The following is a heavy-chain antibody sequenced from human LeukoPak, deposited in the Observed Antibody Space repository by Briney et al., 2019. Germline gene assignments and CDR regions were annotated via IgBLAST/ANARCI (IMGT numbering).Heavy chain of an antibody. CDR1: GFTFDDYA. J-gene: IGHJ4*02. D-gene: IGHD3-22*01. CDR2: ISWNSGSI. Sequence: AGGSLRLSCAASGFTFDDYAMHWVRQAPGKGLEWVSGISWNSGSIGYADSVKGRFTISRDNAKNSLYLQMNSLRAEDVALYYCAKDNAYYDSSGRRGFDYWGQGTLVTVSS. CDR3: AKDNAYYDSSGRRGFDY. V-gene: IGHV3-9*03.